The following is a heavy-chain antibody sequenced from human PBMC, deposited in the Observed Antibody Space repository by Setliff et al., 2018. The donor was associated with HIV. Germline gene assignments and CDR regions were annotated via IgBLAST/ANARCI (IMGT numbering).Heavy chain of an antibody. J-gene: IGHJ4*01. V-gene: IGHV1-69*05. CDR3: ARDGLLVAGIRFDY. Sequence: ASVKVSCKTSGGTFSSYAVSWVRQAPGQGLEWMGGIIPAFGTANYAQKFQGRVTITTDESMSTAYMELSGLRSEDTAVYFCARDGLLVAGIRFDYWGQGTLVTVSS. CDR2: IIPAFGTA. D-gene: IGHD6-19*01. CDR1: GGTFSSYA.